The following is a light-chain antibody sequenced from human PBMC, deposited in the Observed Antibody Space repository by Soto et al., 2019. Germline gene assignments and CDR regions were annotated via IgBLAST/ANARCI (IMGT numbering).Light chain of an antibody. CDR3: LQYHNLWA. CDR2: RAS. J-gene: IGKJ1*01. V-gene: IGKV3-15*01. CDR1: QNIYYN. Sequence: ILMTQSPATVSVSPGESATLSCRASQNIYYNVAWYQHRPGQAPRLLIYRASTRAPGVLARFSGSGSGTEFTLTSSSLQPEDFTVYSCLQYHNLWAFGQGTKVEI.